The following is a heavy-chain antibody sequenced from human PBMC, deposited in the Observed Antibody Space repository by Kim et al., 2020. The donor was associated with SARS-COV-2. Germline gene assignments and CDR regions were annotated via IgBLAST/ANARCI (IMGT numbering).Heavy chain of an antibody. V-gene: IGHV3-23*01. CDR2: VNPDGSAT. Sequence: GGSLRLSCAASGFTFRSYAMAWVRQAPGKGLEWVSTVNPDGSATHYADSVKGRFTISRDMSKNTVSLQMDSLRAEDTAVYYCAKDVAGSFCCGDCYHGGAPDYWGQGTLVIVSS. D-gene: IGHD2-21*01. J-gene: IGHJ4*02. CDR3: AKDVAGSFCCGDCYHGGAPDY. CDR1: GFTFRSYA.